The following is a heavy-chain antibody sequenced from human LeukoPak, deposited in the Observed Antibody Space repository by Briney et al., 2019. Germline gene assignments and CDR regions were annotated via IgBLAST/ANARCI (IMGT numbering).Heavy chain of an antibody. J-gene: IGHJ6*02. V-gene: IGHV1-18*01. CDR3: ARPRDIVVVPAVGILDV. D-gene: IGHD2-2*01. CDR1: GYTFTSYG. Sequence: ASVKVSCKASGYTFTSYGISWVRQAPGQGLEWMGWISAYNGNTNYAQKLQGRVTMTTDTSTSTAYMELRSLRSDDTAVYYCARPRDIVVVPAVGILDVWGQGTTVTVSS. CDR2: ISAYNGNT.